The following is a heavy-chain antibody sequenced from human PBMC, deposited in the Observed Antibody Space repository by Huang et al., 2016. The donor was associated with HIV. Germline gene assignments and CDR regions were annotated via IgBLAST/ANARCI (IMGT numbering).Heavy chain of an antibody. J-gene: IGHJ3*02. D-gene: IGHD2-8*01. V-gene: IGHV4-4*07. CDR1: GGSISSYY. CDR3: ARLQMLSGSDAFDI. Sequence: QVQLQESGPGLVKPSETLSLTCTVSGGSISSYYWSWIRQPAGKGLEWIGRIYTTGSTNYNPSLKSRVTMSVDTAKNHFSRKLSSVTAADTAVYYCARLQMLSGSDAFDIWGQGTMVTVSS. CDR2: IYTTGST.